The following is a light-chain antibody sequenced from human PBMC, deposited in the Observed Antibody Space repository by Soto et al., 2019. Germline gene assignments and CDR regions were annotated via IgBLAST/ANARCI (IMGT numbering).Light chain of an antibody. CDR1: QSVSSY. CDR3: QQRSNWPLT. Sequence: EIVLTQSPATLSLSPGERATLSCTASQSVSSYLAWYHQKPGQAPRLLIYDASNRATGIPARFSGSGSGTEFTPPISSLEPEDFAVYYCQQRSNWPLTFGGGTKVEMK. V-gene: IGKV3-11*01. J-gene: IGKJ4*01. CDR2: DAS.